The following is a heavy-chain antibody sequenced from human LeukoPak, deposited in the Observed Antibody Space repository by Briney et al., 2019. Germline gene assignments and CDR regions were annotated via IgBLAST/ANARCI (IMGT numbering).Heavy chain of an antibody. D-gene: IGHD1-1*01. Sequence: GGSLRLSCTASGFSFSTYSMSWVRQAPGKGLEWVSYIVGSSSNIYYADSVKGRFTISRDNAKNSLYLQMDSLRAEDTAVYYCATDSPETAAFDYWGQGTLVTVSS. CDR3: ATDSPETAAFDY. J-gene: IGHJ4*02. V-gene: IGHV3-48*04. CDR1: GFSFSTYS. CDR2: IVGSSSNI.